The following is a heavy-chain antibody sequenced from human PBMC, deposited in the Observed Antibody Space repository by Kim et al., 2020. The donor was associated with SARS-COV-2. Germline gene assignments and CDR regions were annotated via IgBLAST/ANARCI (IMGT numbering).Heavy chain of an antibody. V-gene: IGHV3-13*04. CDR2: IGTAGDT. Sequence: GGSLRLSCAASGFTFSSYDMHWVRQATGKGLEWVSAIGTAGDTYYPGSVKGRFTISRENAKNSLYLQMNSLRAGDTAVYYCAREGYSSSFSTYYGMDVWGQGTTVTVSS. CDR1: GFTFSSYD. J-gene: IGHJ6*02. D-gene: IGHD6-13*01. CDR3: AREGYSSSFSTYYGMDV.